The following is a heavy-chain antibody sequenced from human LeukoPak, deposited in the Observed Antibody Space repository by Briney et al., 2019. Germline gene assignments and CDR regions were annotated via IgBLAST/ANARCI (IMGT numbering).Heavy chain of an antibody. CDR2: ISGSGGST. V-gene: IGHV3-23*01. D-gene: IGHD3-22*01. CDR1: GFTFSSYA. Sequence: GGSLRLSCAASGFTFSSYAMSWVRQAPGKGLEWVSAISGSGGSTYYADSVKGRFTISRDNSKNTLYLQMNSLRAEDTAVYYCAKGYYKYYYYGMDVWGQGTTVTVSS. J-gene: IGHJ6*02. CDR3: AKGYYKYYYYGMDV.